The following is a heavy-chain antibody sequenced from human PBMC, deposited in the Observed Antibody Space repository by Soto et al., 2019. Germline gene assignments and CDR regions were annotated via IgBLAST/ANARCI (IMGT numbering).Heavy chain of an antibody. CDR1: GFSFSSYL. D-gene: IGHD3-3*01. CDR3: ARSNYDFWSGGSLDI. J-gene: IGHJ3*02. CDR2: IKQDGSQK. Sequence: GGSLRLSCAAYGFSFSSYLMNWVRQAPGKGLEWVANIKQDGSQKYYVDSVKGRFTISRDNAKNSLYLQMNSLRAEDTAIYYCARSNYDFWSGGSLDIWGQGTMVTVSS. V-gene: IGHV3-7*03.